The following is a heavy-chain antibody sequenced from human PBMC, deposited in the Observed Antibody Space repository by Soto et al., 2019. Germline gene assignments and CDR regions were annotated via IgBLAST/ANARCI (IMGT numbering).Heavy chain of an antibody. Sequence: EVQLVESGGGLVQPGRSLRLSCAASGFTFDDYAMHWVRQAPGKGLEWVSGISWNSGSIGYADSVKGRFTISRDNAKNSLYLQMNSLRAEDTALYYCAKDKTLSGWYAFDYWGQGTLVTVYS. D-gene: IGHD6-19*01. CDR3: AKDKTLSGWYAFDY. CDR1: GFTFDDYA. J-gene: IGHJ4*02. CDR2: ISWNSGSI. V-gene: IGHV3-9*01.